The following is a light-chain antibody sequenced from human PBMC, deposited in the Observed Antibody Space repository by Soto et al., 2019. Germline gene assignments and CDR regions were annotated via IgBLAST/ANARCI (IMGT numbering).Light chain of an antibody. CDR1: QSISNY. Sequence: DIQMTQSPSSLSASVGDRVTITCRASQSISNYLCWYQQKPGKAPKLLIYAASSLQSGVPSRFSGSGSGTDFSLTISSLLPEDFATYYCQQNYSPTWTFGQGTKVEIK. V-gene: IGKV1-39*01. CDR3: QQNYSPTWT. J-gene: IGKJ1*01. CDR2: AAS.